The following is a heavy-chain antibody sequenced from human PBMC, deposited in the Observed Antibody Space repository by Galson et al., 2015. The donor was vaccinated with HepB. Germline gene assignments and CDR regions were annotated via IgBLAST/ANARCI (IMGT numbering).Heavy chain of an antibody. Sequence: SLRLSCAASGFAFDSHAMSLVRQAPGRGLEWISGITGQGDSTFYADSVKGRFTVSKDNSNNMLYLQMNSLRAEDAGLYFCAKGYGLFDSWGQGILVTVSS. J-gene: IGHJ5*01. D-gene: IGHD5-18*01. CDR2: ITGQGDST. CDR1: GFAFDSHA. V-gene: IGHV3-23*01. CDR3: AKGYGLFDS.